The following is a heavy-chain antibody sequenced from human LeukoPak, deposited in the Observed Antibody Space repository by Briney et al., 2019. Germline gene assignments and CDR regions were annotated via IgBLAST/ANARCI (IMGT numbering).Heavy chain of an antibody. Sequence: GGSLRLSCVASGFSFSTYWMSWLRQVPGKGLEWVANIKQDGSEKNYVDSAKGRFTISRDNAKKSLYLQLNSLRAEDTGVYYCARGGGSPDYWGDGTLVTVSS. V-gene: IGHV3-7*05. CDR1: GFSFSTYW. CDR3: ARGGGSPDY. J-gene: IGHJ4*01. CDR2: IKQDGSEK. D-gene: IGHD5-12*01.